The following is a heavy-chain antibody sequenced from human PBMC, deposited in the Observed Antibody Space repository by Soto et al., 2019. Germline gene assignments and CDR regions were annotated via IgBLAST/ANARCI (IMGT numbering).Heavy chain of an antibody. CDR3: AKGGRQWLVTSAFNY. Sequence: VPLLESGGGVVQPGRSLLLSRAASGFTFSDYAMHWVRQAPGKGLEWVAVVSHDGRNTHYADSVKGRFTISRDRSKNTVSLEMTSLRAEDTAVYYCAKGGRQWLVTSAFNYWWQGALVTVSS. CDR1: GFTFSDYA. D-gene: IGHD6-19*01. CDR2: VSHDGRNT. J-gene: IGHJ4*02. V-gene: IGHV3-30*18.